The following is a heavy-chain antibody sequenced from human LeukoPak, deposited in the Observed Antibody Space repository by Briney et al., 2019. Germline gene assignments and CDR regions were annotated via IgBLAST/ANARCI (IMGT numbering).Heavy chain of an antibody. CDR1: GFTFSTFA. CDR3: AKDLLTAITARPHH. V-gene: IGHV3-23*01. Sequence: PGGSLRLSCAASGFTFSTFAMSWVRQAPGKGREGGSAITGSGDSTSYAASVKGRFTISRDNSKNTLYLQMKSLRAEDTAVYYCAKDLLTAITARPHHWGQGTLVTVSS. D-gene: IGHD1-7*01. J-gene: IGHJ5*02. CDR2: ITGSGDST.